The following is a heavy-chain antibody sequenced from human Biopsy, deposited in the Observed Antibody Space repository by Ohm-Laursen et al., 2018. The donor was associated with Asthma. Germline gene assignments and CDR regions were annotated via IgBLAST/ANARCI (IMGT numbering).Heavy chain of an antibody. CDR2: IFPHDEK. J-gene: IGHJ6*02. D-gene: IGHD2-21*02. Sequence: TQTLTLTCAVSGFSLRYARMGVSWIRQPPGKALEWLAHIFPHDEKSYSTSLKSRLTISKDTSKRQVVLTMTNMDLVDTGTYFCARLNCGSACDSGYDYYGMDVWGPGTTVTVSS. CDR1: GFSLRYARMG. V-gene: IGHV2-26*01. CDR3: ARLNCGSACDSGYDYYGMDV.